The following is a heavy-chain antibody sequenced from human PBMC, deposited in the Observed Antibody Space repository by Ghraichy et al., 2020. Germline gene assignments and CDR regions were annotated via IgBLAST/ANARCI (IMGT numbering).Heavy chain of an antibody. J-gene: IGHJ5*02. D-gene: IGHD3-9*01. CDR3: ARRAPSIQTYYDILPFDP. CDR1: GGSISSSSYY. CDR2: IYYSGST. Sequence: SETLSLTCTVSGGSISSSSYYWGWIRQPPGKGLEWIGSIYYSGSTYYNPSLKSRVTISVDTSKNQFSLKLSSVTAADTAVYYCARRAPSIQTYYDILPFDPWGQGTLVTVSS. V-gene: IGHV4-39*07.